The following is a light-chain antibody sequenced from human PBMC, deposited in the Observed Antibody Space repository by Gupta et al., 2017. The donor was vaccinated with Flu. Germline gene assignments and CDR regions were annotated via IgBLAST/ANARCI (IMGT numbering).Light chain of an antibody. CDR3: QQYYTIPPT. CDR2: WAS. J-gene: IGKJ5*01. Sequence: SLGERANINCKSSQSLFCTSTNLNYFAWYQHKPGRPPKLLIYWASTRESGVPARFSGSGSVSNFTLTINSLQAEDVAVYYCQQYYTIPPTFGQGTRLEIK. CDR1: QSLFCTSTNLNY. V-gene: IGKV4-1*01.